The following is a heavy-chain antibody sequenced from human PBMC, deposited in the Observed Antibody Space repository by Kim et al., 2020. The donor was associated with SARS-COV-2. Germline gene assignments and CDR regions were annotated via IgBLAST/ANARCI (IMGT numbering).Heavy chain of an antibody. D-gene: IGHD5-18*01. CDR3: AREIRYSYGFDY. CDR2: ISSGGVYI. J-gene: IGHJ4*02. Sequence: GGALRLSCAASGFTFGHYSMNWVRQAPGRGLEWLASISSGGVYIYYAASVKGRFNISRDNDKSSLFLQMNSLRAEDTAVYYCAREIRYSYGFDYWGQGTL. CDR1: GFTFGHYS. V-gene: IGHV3-21*06.